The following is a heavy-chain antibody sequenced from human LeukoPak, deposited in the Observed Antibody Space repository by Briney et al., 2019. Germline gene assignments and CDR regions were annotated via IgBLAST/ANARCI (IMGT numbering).Heavy chain of an antibody. CDR3: ARLYGDSQFDY. CDR2: INPNSGGT. J-gene: IGHJ4*02. V-gene: IGHV1-2*04. CDR1: GYTFTGHY. Sequence: ASVKVSCKASGYTFTGHYMHWVRQAPGQGLEWMGWINPNSGGTNYAQKFQGWVTMTRDTSISTAYMELSRLRSDDTAVYYCARLYGDSQFDYWGQGTLVTVSS. D-gene: IGHD4-17*01.